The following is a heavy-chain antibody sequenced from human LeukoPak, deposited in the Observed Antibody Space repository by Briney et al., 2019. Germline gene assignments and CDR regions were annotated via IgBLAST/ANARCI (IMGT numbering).Heavy chain of an antibody. D-gene: IGHD1-1*01. Sequence: GGSLRLSCAASGFTFSSYAMSWVRQAPGKGLEWVANIKQDGSEKYYVDSVKGRFTISRDNAKNSLYLQMNSLRAEDTAVYFCARESETNGFDYWGQGTLVTVSS. V-gene: IGHV3-7*01. CDR3: ARESETNGFDY. CDR2: IKQDGSEK. CDR1: GFTFSSYA. J-gene: IGHJ4*02.